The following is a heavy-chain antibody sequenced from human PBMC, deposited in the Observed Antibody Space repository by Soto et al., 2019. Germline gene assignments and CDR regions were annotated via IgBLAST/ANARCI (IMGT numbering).Heavy chain of an antibody. CDR3: AGQYSRSPSIYYYGMDV. Sequence: QVQLVQSGAEVKKPGSSVKVSCKASGGTFSSYAISWVRQAPGQGLEWMGGIIPIFGTANYAQKFQGRVPMTADESTSTAYMEMSSLRSEDTAVYYWAGQYSRSPSIYYYGMDVWGQGTTVTVSS. V-gene: IGHV1-69*12. CDR1: GGTFSSYA. D-gene: IGHD6-6*01. CDR2: IIPIFGTA. J-gene: IGHJ6*02.